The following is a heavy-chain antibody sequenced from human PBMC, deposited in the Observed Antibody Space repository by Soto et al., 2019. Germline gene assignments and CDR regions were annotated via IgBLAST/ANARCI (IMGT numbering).Heavy chain of an antibody. CDR3: ARQQSSSWPYNWFDP. J-gene: IGHJ5*02. CDR2: ISYDGSNK. Sequence: QVQLVESGGGVVQPGRSLRLSCAASGFTFSSYAMHWVRQAPGKGLEWVAVISYDGSNKYYADSVKGRFTISRDNSKNTLYLQMNSLRAEDTAVYYCARQQSSSWPYNWFDPWGQGTLVTVSS. V-gene: IGHV3-30-3*01. D-gene: IGHD6-13*01. CDR1: GFTFSSYA.